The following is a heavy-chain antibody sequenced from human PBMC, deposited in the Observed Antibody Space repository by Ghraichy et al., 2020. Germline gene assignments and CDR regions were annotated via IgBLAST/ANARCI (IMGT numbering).Heavy chain of an antibody. J-gene: IGHJ4*02. D-gene: IGHD3-22*01. V-gene: IGHV3-30*02. CDR3: AKPSGVNYDGSGHYDF. CDR2: IRYDGSNK. Sequence: GGSLRLSCAASGFMFRSYGMHWVRQAPGKGLEWVAFIRYDGSNKNYGDSVKGRFTISRDNSKNTLYLQLNSLRAEDTAVYYCAKPSGVNYDGSGHYDFWGQGTLVTVSS. CDR1: GFMFRSYG.